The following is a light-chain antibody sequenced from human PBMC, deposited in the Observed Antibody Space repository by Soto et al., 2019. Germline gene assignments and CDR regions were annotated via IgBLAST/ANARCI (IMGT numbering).Light chain of an antibody. CDR3: QQYGSSPRT. Sequence: EIVLTQSPGTLSLSPGERATLSCRASQSVSSSYLAWYQQKPGQAPRLLIYGASSRATGIPDRFSGSGSGTEFTLIISRLEPEYFAVYYCQQYGSSPRTLGQGTKLEI. J-gene: IGKJ2*02. CDR1: QSVSSSY. V-gene: IGKV3-20*01. CDR2: GAS.